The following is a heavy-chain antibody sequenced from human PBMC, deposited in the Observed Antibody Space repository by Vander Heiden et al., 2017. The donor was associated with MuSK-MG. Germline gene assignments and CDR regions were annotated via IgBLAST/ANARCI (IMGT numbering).Heavy chain of an antibody. CDR2: SYYSGST. CDR3: ARLRGPVAGMGFYFDL. D-gene: IGHD6-19*01. Sequence: QLQLQEWGPGLGKPSETLSLTCQVCGRASSSSSYYWGWIRQPPGKGLDWIGGSYYSGSTYSNPSLKSRVTISVDTSKNQFSLKLSSVTAADTAVYYCARLRGPVAGMGFYFDLWGRGTLVTVSS. J-gene: IGHJ2*01. V-gene: IGHV4-39*01. CDR1: GRASSSSSYY.